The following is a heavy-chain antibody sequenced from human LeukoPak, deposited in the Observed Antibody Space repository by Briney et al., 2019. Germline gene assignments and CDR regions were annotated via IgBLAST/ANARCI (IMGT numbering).Heavy chain of an antibody. Sequence: GGSLRLSCAASGLTVNSKYMSWVRQAPGKGLEWVSIIYSGGSTNYADSVKGRFTISRDNSKNTVYLQMNSLKAEDTAVYYCTGDVYQHWGQGTLVTVSS. CDR3: TGDVYQH. CDR2: IYSGGST. D-gene: IGHD1-14*01. CDR1: GLTVNSKY. V-gene: IGHV3-53*01. J-gene: IGHJ1*01.